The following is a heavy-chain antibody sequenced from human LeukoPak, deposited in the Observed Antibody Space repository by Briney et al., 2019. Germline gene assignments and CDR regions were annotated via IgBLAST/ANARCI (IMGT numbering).Heavy chain of an antibody. CDR2: INPNSGGT. CDR1: GYTFTVYY. D-gene: IGHD3-3*01. V-gene: IGHV1-2*02. J-gene: IGHJ4*02. CDR3: ARGDGRRLLRFLEWLFDYFDY. Sequence: ASAKVSCKASGYTFTVYYMHWVRQAPGQGLEWMGWINPNSGGTNYAQKFQGRVTMTRDTSISTAYMELSRLRSDDTAVYYCARGDGRRLLRFLEWLFDYFDYWDQGTLVTVSS.